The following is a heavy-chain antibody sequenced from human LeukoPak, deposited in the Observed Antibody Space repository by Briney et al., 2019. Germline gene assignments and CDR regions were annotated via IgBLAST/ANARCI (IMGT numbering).Heavy chain of an antibody. D-gene: IGHD2-15*01. J-gene: IGHJ5*02. Sequence: ASVKVSCKASGYTFTSYGISWVRQAPGQGLEWMGWISAYNGNTNYAQKLQGRVTMTTDTSTSTAYMELRSLRSDDTAVYYCARPRCRLAAAGLNWFDPWGQGTLVTVSS. CDR3: ARPRCRLAAAGLNWFDP. CDR1: GYTFTSYG. V-gene: IGHV1-18*01. CDR2: ISAYNGNT.